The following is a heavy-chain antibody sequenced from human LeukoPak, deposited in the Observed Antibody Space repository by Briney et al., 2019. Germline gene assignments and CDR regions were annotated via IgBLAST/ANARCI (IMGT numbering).Heavy chain of an antibody. CDR2: MNPNSGNT. J-gene: IGHJ4*02. D-gene: IGHD2-15*01. Sequence: GASVKVSCKASGYTFTSYDINWVRQATGQGLEWMGWMNPNSGNTGYAQKFQGRVTITRNTSISTAYMELSSLRSEDTAVYYCARSWRFCSGDSCYPIDYWGQGTLVTVSS. CDR1: GYTFTSYD. CDR3: ARSWRFCSGDSCYPIDY. V-gene: IGHV1-8*03.